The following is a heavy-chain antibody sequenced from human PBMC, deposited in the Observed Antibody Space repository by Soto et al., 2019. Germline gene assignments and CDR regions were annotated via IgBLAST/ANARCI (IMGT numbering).Heavy chain of an antibody. CDR2: IHYSGST. J-gene: IGHJ4*01. D-gene: IGHD3-10*01. CDR3: ARVRGSGSYAAYYFDS. CDR1: GGSISSYY. Sequence: SETLSLTCTVSGGSISSYYWSWIRQPAGKGLEWIGYIHYSGSTWYNPSLESRVTISVDTSKDQFSLKLRSVTAADTAVYYCARVRGSGSYAAYYFDSWGQGTLVTVSS. V-gene: IGHV4-59*06.